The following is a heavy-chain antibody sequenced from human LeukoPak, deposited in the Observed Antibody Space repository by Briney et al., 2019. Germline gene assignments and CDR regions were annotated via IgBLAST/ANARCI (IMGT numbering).Heavy chain of an antibody. CDR3: AKDPSYSSSWYFDY. V-gene: IGHV3-23*01. D-gene: IGHD6-13*01. J-gene: IGHJ4*02. Sequence: GGSLRLSCAASGFTFSSYAMSWVRQAPGKGLEWVSTISDSGGSTYHADSVKGRFTISRDNSKNTLYLQMNSLRAEDTAVYYCAKDPSYSSSWYFDYWGQGTLVTVSS. CDR1: GFTFSSYA. CDR2: ISDSGGST.